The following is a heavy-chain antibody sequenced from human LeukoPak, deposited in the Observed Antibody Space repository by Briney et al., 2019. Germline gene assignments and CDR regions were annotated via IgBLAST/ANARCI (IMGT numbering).Heavy chain of an antibody. CDR2: MHHSGGT. J-gene: IGHJ5*02. V-gene: IGHV4-38-2*01. CDR3: ARGHFLGTGTNWFDP. CDR1: GYSISSDYY. D-gene: IGHD1-1*01. Sequence: PSETLSLTCGVSGYSISSDYYWGWIRQSPGKGLEWIVTMHHSGGTYYNPSLRSRVTISVDTSKNQFSLKLSSVTAADTAVYYCARGHFLGTGTNWFDPWGQGTLVTVSS.